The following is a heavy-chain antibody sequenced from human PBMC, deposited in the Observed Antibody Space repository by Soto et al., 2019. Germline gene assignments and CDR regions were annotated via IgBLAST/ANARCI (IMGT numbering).Heavy chain of an antibody. V-gene: IGHV4-4*02. J-gene: IGHJ6*04. CDR1: GDSITTSKW. CDR3: PNRHLGEYYYAIDI. D-gene: IGHD3-16*01. CDR2: IYHSANP. Sequence: PSDTLSLTCGVSGDSITTSKWWPWVRQTPRKGLERIREIYHSANPRYNPSLKSRGTISKHTSKNELSLKLNPVTVADTAVYFCPNRHLGEYYYAIDIWGEGTTVTRSS.